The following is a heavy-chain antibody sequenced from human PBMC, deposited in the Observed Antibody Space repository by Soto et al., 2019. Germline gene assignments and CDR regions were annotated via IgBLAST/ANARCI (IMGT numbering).Heavy chain of an antibody. CDR2: IDPSDST. Sequence: EVQLVQSGAEVKKPGESLRISCKGSGYSFTSYWISWVRQMPGKGLEWMGRIDPSDSTNYSPSFQGHVTISADKSISTAYLQWSSRKASDTAMYYCGRLQAEAGDNDLTFDYWGQGTLVTVSS. CDR1: GYSFTSYW. D-gene: IGHD6-13*01. CDR3: GRLQAEAGDNDLTFDY. V-gene: IGHV5-10-1*01. J-gene: IGHJ4*02.